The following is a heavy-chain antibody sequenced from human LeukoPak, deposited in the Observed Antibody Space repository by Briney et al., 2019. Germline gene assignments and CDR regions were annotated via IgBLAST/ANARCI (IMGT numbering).Heavy chain of an antibody. CDR3: ARSSSWPIFDY. CDR1: GYTFTGYY. J-gene: IGHJ4*02. D-gene: IGHD6-13*01. CDR2: INPSGGST. V-gene: IGHV1-46*01. Sequence: ASVKVSCKASGYTFTGYYMHWVRQAPGQGLEWMGIINPSGGSTSYAQKFQGRVTMTRDMSTSTVYMELSSLRSEDTAVYYCARSSSWPIFDYWGQGTLVTVSS.